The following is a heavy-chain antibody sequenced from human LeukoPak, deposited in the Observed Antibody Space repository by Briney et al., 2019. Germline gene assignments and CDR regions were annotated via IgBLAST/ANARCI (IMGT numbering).Heavy chain of an antibody. CDR3: ARAGAYCGGDCCEDAFDI. V-gene: IGHV3-53*01. J-gene: IGHJ3*02. D-gene: IGHD2-21*02. CDR2: IYSGGST. Sequence: GGSLRLSCAGSGFTVSSNYMSWVRQAPGKGLEWVSVIYSGGSTYYADSVKGRFTISRDNSKNTLYLQMNSLRAEDTAVYYCARAGAYCGGDCCEDAFDIWGQGTMVTVSS. CDR1: GFTVSSNY.